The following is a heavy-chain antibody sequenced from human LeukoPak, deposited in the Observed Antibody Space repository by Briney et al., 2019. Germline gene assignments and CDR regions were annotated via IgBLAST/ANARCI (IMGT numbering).Heavy chain of an antibody. V-gene: IGHV1-69*02. D-gene: IGHD6-13*01. CDR2: IIPILGIA. Sequence: SVKVSCKASGYTFTGYYMHWVRQAPGQGLEWMGRIIPILGIANYAQKFQGRVTITADKSTSTAYMELSSLRSEDTAVYYCSCIAAAGTVDYWGQGTLVTVSS. CDR1: GYTFTGYY. CDR3: SCIAAAGTVDY. J-gene: IGHJ4*02.